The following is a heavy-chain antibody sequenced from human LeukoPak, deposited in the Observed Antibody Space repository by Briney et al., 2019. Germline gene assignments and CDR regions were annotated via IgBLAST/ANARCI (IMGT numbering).Heavy chain of an antibody. D-gene: IGHD3-3*01. V-gene: IGHV4-34*01. J-gene: IGHJ4*02. CDR2: INHSGST. Sequence: SETLSLTCAVYGGSFSGYYWSWIRQPPGKGLEWIGEINHSGSTNYNPSLKSRVTISVDTSKNQFSLKLSSVTAADTAVYYCARGYYNFWSGYRAEYYFDYWGQGTLVTVSS. CDR1: GGSFSGYY. CDR3: ARGYYNFWSGYRAEYYFDY.